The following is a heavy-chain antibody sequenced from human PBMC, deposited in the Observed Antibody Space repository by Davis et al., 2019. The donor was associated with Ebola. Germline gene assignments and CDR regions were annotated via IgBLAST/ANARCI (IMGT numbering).Heavy chain of an antibody. V-gene: IGHV1-18*01. Sequence: AASVKVSCKASGYTFTSYGISWVRQAPGQGLEWMGWISAYNGNTNYAQKLQGRVTMTTDISTSTAYMELRSLRSDDTAVYYCARPKLGVGPLDYWGQGTLVTVSS. CDR3: ARPKLGVGPLDY. J-gene: IGHJ4*02. D-gene: IGHD6-6*01. CDR2: ISAYNGNT. CDR1: GYTFTSYG.